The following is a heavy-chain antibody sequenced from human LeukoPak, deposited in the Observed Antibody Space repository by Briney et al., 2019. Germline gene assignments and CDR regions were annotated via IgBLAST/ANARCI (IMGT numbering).Heavy chain of an antibody. J-gene: IGHJ4*02. CDR2: IYYSGST. D-gene: IGHD6-19*01. V-gene: IGHV4-59*08. CDR3: ARAQWLVQRDFDY. CDR1: GGSISSYF. Sequence: SETLSLTCTVSGGSISSYFWSWIRQPPGKGLEWIGYIYYSGSTNYNPSLKSRVTISVDTSKNQFSLKLSSVTAADTAVYYCARAQWLVQRDFDYWGQGTLVTVSS.